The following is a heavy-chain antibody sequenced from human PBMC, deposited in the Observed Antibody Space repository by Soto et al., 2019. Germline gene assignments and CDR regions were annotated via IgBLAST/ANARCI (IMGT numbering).Heavy chain of an antibody. J-gene: IGHJ4*02. CDR2: IYSSGCT. CDR1: GGTVSSGGYY. CDR3: ARSTRGYSGYASHIDN. V-gene: IGHV4-31*02. Sequence: PLCLRWSVSGGTVSSGGYYWICNSQNPGKGLEWIGYIYSSGCTYYNPSLKSRVTISVDTSKNHFSLNLSSVTAADTAVYYCARSTRGYSGYASHIDNWGQGTQVTVS. D-gene: IGHD5-12*01.